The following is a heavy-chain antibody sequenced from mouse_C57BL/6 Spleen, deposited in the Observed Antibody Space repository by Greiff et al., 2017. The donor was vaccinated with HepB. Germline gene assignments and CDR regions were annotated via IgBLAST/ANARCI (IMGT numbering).Heavy chain of an antibody. V-gene: IGHV1-72*01. CDR2: IDPNSGGT. CDR1: GYTFTSYW. D-gene: IGHD1-1*01. J-gene: IGHJ2*01. CDR3: ARGARGSSPFDY. Sequence: QVHVKQSGAELVKPGASVKLSCKASGYTFTSYWMHWVKQRPGRGLEWIGRIDPNSGGTKYNEKFKSKATLTVDKPSSTAYMQLSSLTSEDSAVYYCARGARGSSPFDYWGQGTTLTVSS.